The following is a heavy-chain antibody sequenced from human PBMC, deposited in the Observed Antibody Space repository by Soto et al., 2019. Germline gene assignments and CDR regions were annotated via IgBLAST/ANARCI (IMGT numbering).Heavy chain of an antibody. V-gene: IGHV3-53*01. J-gene: IGHJ6*02. Sequence: EVQLVESGGGLIQPGGSLRLSCAASGFTVSSNYMSWVRQAPGKGLEWVSVIYSGDTTYYADSVKGRFTISRDHSKNTLYRQMNSLRAEDTAVYYFARDLRTLYGMDVWGQGTTVTVSS. CDR2: IYSGDTT. CDR1: GFTVSSNY. CDR3: ARDLRTLYGMDV.